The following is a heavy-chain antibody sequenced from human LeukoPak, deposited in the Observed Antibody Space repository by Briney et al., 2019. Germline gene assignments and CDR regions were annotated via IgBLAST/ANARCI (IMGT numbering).Heavy chain of an antibody. Sequence: SETLSLTCTASGVSISTYYWSWIRQPPGKGVEWIGYLYDSGSTNYNPSLKSRVTISVDTSKKQFSLKLSSVTAADTAMYYCAKHGGSWTFDYWGQGTLVTVSS. CDR2: LYDSGST. D-gene: IGHD6-13*01. V-gene: IGHV4-59*08. J-gene: IGHJ4*02. CDR1: GVSISTYY. CDR3: AKHGGSWTFDY.